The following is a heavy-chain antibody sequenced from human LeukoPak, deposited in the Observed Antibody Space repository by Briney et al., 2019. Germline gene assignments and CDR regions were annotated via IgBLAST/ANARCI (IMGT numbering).Heavy chain of an antibody. Sequence: GSLRLSCAASGFTFTNYWMSWVRQAPGKGLEWVANIKQDGSEKYYVDSVKGRFTISRDNAKNSLYLQMNSLRAEDTAVYYCARDYGSGSYFSYYFDYWGQGTLVTVSS. V-gene: IGHV3-7*01. D-gene: IGHD3-10*01. J-gene: IGHJ4*02. CDR2: IKQDGSEK. CDR3: ARDYGSGSYFSYYFDY. CDR1: GFTFTNYW.